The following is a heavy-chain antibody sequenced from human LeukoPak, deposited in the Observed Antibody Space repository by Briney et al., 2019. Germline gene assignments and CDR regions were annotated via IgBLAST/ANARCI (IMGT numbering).Heavy chain of an antibody. D-gene: IGHD6-13*01. J-gene: IGHJ4*02. CDR3: ARDRARGSSWYRRDY. CDR1: GYTFTSYG. Sequence: ASVKVSCKASGYTFTSYGISWVRQAPGQGLEWMGWISAYNGNTNYAQKLQGRVTMTTDTSTSTAYMELRSPRSDDTAVYYCARDRARGSSWYRRDYWGQGTLVTVSS. V-gene: IGHV1-18*01. CDR2: ISAYNGNT.